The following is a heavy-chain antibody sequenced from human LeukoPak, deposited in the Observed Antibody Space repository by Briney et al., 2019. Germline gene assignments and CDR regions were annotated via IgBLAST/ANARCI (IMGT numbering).Heavy chain of an antibody. CDR2: INSDGSTT. V-gene: IGHV3-74*01. CDR3: VRGLLGISDY. D-gene: IGHD7-27*01. Sequence: PGGSLRLSCAASGFTFSNSWMHWVRQAPGKGLLWVSHINSDGSTTNYADSVKGRFTISRDNAKNTLYLQMNSLSAEDTAVCYCVRGLLGISDYWGQGTLVTVSS. CDR1: GFTFSNSW. J-gene: IGHJ4*02.